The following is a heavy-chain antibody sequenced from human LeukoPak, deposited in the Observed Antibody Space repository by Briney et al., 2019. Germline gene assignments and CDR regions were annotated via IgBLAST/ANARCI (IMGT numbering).Heavy chain of an antibody. CDR1: GYTFTSYG. J-gene: IGHJ4*02. Sequence: ASVKVSCKASGYTFTSYGISWVRQAPGQGLEWMGWISAYNGNTNYAQKLQGRVTMTTDTSTSTAYMELRSLRSDDTAVYYCARGRWVRGVNPTPFEYWGQGTLVTVSS. D-gene: IGHD3-10*01. CDR2: ISAYNGNT. CDR3: ARGRWVRGVNPTPFEY. V-gene: IGHV1-18*01.